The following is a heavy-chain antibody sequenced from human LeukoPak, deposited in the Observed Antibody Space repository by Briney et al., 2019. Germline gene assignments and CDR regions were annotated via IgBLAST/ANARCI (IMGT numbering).Heavy chain of an antibody. J-gene: IGHJ4*02. D-gene: IGHD3-10*01. Sequence: SETLSLTCAVYGGSFSGYYWSWIRQPPAKGLEWIGEINHSGSTNYNPSLKSRVTISVDTSKNQFSLKLSSVTAADTAVYYCARDRVVRGAPLTALKYYYFDYWGQGTLVTVSS. CDR1: GGSFSGYY. CDR3: ARDRVVRGAPLTALKYYYFDY. V-gene: IGHV4-34*01. CDR2: INHSGST.